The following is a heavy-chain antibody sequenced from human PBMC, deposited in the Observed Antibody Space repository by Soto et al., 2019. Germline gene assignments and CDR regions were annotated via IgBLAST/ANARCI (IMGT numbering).Heavy chain of an antibody. J-gene: IGHJ6*02. Sequence: SETLSFTCAVYGGSFSGYYWSWIRQPPGKGLEWIGEINHSGSTNYNPSLKSRVTISVDTSKNQFSLKLSSVTAADTAVYYCARGRLYYGSGGEGYYYYGMDVWGQGTTVTVSS. CDR1: GGSFSGYY. CDR2: INHSGST. V-gene: IGHV4-34*01. D-gene: IGHD3-10*01. CDR3: ARGRLYYGSGGEGYYYYGMDV.